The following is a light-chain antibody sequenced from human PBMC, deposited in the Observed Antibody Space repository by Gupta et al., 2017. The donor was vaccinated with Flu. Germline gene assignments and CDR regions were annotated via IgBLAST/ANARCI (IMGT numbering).Light chain of an antibody. CDR1: KGVSRC. CDR3: QKRSNWPIT. J-gene: IGKJ5*01. V-gene: IGKV3D-11*01. CDR2: EAS. Sequence: PDSRSGSPGRGGTFPCKGRKGVSRCLVRYQQKGGEAPMRLIYEASSRARGLAEGFRGSGTGTEFTHNTSRREPEDFEVYYCQKRSNWPITFGQGTRVEIK.